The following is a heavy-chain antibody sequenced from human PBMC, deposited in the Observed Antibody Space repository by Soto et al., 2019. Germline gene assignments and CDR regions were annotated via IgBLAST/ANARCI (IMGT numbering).Heavy chain of an antibody. CDR1: GGTFSSYA. V-gene: IGHV1-69*13. J-gene: IGHJ4*02. Sequence: SVKVSFKASGGTFSSYAISWVRQAPGQGLEWMGGIIPIFGTANYAQKFQGRVAITADESTSTAYMELSSLRSEDTAVYYCARDGYSGYDGFDYWGQGTLVTVSS. CDR3: ARDGYSGYDGFDY. D-gene: IGHD5-12*01. CDR2: IIPIFGTA.